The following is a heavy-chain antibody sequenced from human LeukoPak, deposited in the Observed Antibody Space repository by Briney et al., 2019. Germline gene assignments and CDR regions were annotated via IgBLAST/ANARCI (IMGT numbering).Heavy chain of an antibody. CDR3: ARGYSSGWYLKS. J-gene: IGHJ5*02. CDR2: INHSGST. V-gene: IGHV4-34*01. CDR1: GGSISSYY. D-gene: IGHD6-19*01. Sequence: PSETLSLTCTVSGGSISSYYWSWIRQPPGKGLEWIGEINHSGSTNYNPSLKSRVTISVDTSKNQFSLKLSSVTAADTAVYYCARGYSSGWYLKSWGQGTLVTVSS.